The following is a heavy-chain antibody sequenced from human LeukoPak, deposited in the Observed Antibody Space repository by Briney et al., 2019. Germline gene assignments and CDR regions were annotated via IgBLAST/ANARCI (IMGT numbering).Heavy chain of an antibody. D-gene: IGHD6-19*01. CDR1: GFTFSSHS. Sequence: GGSLRLSCAASGFTFSSHSMNWVRQAPGKGLEWVSYISSSGNTIYYADSVKGRFSISRDKAKNSLHLQMNSLRAEDTAVYYCARGTVAGKAPYWGQGTLVTVSS. CDR3: ARGTVAGKAPY. CDR2: ISSSGNTI. V-gene: IGHV3-48*01. J-gene: IGHJ4*02.